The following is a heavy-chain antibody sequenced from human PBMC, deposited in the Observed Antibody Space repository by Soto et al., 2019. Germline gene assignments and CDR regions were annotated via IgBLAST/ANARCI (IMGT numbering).Heavy chain of an antibody. V-gene: IGHV1-69*13. J-gene: IGHJ6*02. Sequence: GASVKVSCKAPGGTFRSYSISWVRQAPGQGLEWMGGIIPIFDITNYAQKFQGRVTITADESTSTAYMELSSLGSDDTAVYYCARPDEGGYSSNHHYYYALDVWGQGTTVTVSS. D-gene: IGHD3-22*01. CDR3: ARPDEGGYSSNHHYYYALDV. CDR2: IIPIFDIT. CDR1: GGTFRSYS.